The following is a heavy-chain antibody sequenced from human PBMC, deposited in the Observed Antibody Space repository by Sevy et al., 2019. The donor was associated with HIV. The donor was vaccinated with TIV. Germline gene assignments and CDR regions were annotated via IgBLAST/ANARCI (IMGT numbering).Heavy chain of an antibody. V-gene: IGHV3-30-3*01. Sequence: GGSLRLSCAASGFTFSSYAMHWVRQAPGKGLEWVAVISYDGSNKYYADSVKGRFTISRDNSKKTLNLQMNSLRAEDTAVYYCARRRYSSGWENFDYWGQGTLVTVSS. CDR2: ISYDGSNK. J-gene: IGHJ4*02. D-gene: IGHD6-19*01. CDR1: GFTFSSYA. CDR3: ARRRYSSGWENFDY.